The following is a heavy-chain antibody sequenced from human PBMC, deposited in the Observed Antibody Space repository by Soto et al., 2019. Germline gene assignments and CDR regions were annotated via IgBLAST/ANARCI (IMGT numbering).Heavy chain of an antibody. CDR2: ISAYSVNT. CDR3: ARGRAEWLLDS. V-gene: IGHV1-18*01. CDR1: GYTFTNYG. D-gene: IGHD3-3*01. J-gene: IGHJ4*02. Sequence: ASVKVSCKASGYTFTNYGISWVRQAPGQGPEWMGWISAYSVNTNSAQKLQGRVTMTSDTSTSTAYMELRSLRSDDTAVYYCARGRAEWLLDSWGQGTLVTVSS.